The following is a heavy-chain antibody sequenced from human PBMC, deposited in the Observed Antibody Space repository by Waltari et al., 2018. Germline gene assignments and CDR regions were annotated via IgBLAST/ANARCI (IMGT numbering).Heavy chain of an antibody. Sequence: EVQLVESGGGLVQPGRSLRLSCTASGFTFGDYAMRWFRQAPGKGLEWVGFIRSKAYGGTTEYAASVKGRFTISRDDSKSIAYLQMNSLKTEDTAVYYCTRARWGIVGKYYFDYWGQGTLVTVSS. J-gene: IGHJ4*02. CDR2: IRSKAYGGTT. CDR1: GFTFGDYA. CDR3: TRARWGIVGKYYFDY. D-gene: IGHD3-16*01. V-gene: IGHV3-49*03.